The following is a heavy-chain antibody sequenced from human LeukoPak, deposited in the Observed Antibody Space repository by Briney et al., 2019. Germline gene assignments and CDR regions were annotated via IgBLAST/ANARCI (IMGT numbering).Heavy chain of an antibody. CDR1: GFTFSSYS. CDR3: AKEGEPYYDFWSGYYTAYYFDY. CDR2: ISGSGGST. J-gene: IGHJ4*02. V-gene: IGHV3-23*01. Sequence: PGGSLRLSCAASGFTFSSYSMNWVRQAPGKGLEWVSAISGSGGSTYYADSVKGRFTISRDNSKNTLYLQMNSLRAEDTAVYYCAKEGEPYYDFWSGYYTAYYFDYWGQGTLVTVSS. D-gene: IGHD3-3*01.